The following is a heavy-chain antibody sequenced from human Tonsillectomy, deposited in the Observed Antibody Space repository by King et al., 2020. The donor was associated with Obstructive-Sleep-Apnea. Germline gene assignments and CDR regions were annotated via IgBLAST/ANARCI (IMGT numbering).Heavy chain of an antibody. CDR2: IYPGVSDT. CDR3: ARPGGYCSGGSCYLGAFDI. J-gene: IGHJ3*02. D-gene: IGHD2-15*01. CDR1: GYSVTSYW. V-gene: IGHV5-51*01. Sequence: VQLVQSGAEVKKPGESLKISCKGSGYSVTSYWIGGVRQMPGKGLEWVGTIYPGVSDTKYSPSFQGQATFSADKSISTAYLQWSSLKASDTAMYYCARPGGYCSGGSCYLGAFDIWGQGTMVTVSS.